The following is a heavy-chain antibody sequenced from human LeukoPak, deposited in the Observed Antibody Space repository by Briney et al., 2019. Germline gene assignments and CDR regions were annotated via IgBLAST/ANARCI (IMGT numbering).Heavy chain of an antibody. J-gene: IGHJ4*02. CDR3: ARVGTYGDLY. V-gene: IGHV1-46*03. Sequence: GASVKVSCKASGYTFTSYYMHWVRQAPGQGLEWRGRINPSGGSTSYAQKFQGSVPMPRDTSTTKVYMELSSLRSEDTAVYYCARVGTYGDLYWGQGTLVTVSS. CDR2: INPSGGST. CDR1: GYTFTSYY. D-gene: IGHD4-17*01.